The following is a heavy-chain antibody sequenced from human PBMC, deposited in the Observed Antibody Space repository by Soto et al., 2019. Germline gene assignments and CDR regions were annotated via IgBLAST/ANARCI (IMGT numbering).Heavy chain of an antibody. V-gene: IGHV1-69*01. CDR1: GGTLSDYA. CDR3: AVAAVREIMAQESSGMAV. D-gene: IGHD3-10*01. Sequence: QVQLVQSGAEVKTPGSSVKVSCKASGGTLSDYAISWVRQAPGQGLEWMGGIMPTVDSANYAQNFQGRLTISADESTSTANLGRSSLRSDDTAVYYCAVAAVREIMAQESSGMAVWGQGTTVIVSS. CDR2: IMPTVDSA. J-gene: IGHJ6*02.